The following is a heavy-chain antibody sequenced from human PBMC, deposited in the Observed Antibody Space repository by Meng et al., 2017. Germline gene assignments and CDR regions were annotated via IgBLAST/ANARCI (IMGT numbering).Heavy chain of an antibody. V-gene: IGHV3-15*01. D-gene: IGHD3-9*01. CDR3: TWDDKAVSDY. J-gene: IGHJ4*02. CDR2: IKSNTDGGTA. CDR1: VFYFCNAW. Sequence: VPVVGGGVDLVKPGGSLRLSCAASVFYFCNAWMSWVRQAPGKGLDWVGRIKSNTDGGTAEYAAPVTGRFTISRDDSKSTLYLQMSGLRIDDTGVYYCTWDDKAVSDYWGQGTLVTVSS.